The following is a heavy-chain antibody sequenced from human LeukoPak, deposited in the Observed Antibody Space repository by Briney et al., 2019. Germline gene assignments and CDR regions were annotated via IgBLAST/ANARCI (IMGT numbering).Heavy chain of an antibody. CDR3: ARDRYYDSSGYFGY. CDR1: GFTFSDYY. J-gene: IGHJ4*02. D-gene: IGHD3-22*01. CDR2: ISSSGSTI. V-gene: IGHV3-11*01. Sequence: GGSLRLSCAASGFTFSDYYMSWIRQAPGKGLEWVSYISSSGSTIYYADSVKGRFTISRDDAKNSLYLQMNSLRAEDTAVYCCARDRYYDSSGYFGYWGQGTLVTVSS.